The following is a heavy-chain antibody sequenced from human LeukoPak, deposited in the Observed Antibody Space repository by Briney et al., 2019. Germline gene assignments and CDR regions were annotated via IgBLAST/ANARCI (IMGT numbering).Heavy chain of an antibody. CDR1: GFTFSNYW. CDR3: ATYVDTVRYDAFDV. V-gene: IGHV3-74*01. Sequence: GGSLRLSCAASGFTFSNYWMDWVRQAPGKWLVWVSRIHPDGKNTAYADSVKGRFTISRDNARNTLFLQMNSLRTENAAVYYCATYVDTVRYDAFDVWGQGTMVTVSS. D-gene: IGHD5-18*01. J-gene: IGHJ3*01. CDR2: IHPDGKNT.